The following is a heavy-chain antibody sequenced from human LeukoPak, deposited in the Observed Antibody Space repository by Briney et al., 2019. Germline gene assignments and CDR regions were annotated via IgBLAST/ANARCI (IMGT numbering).Heavy chain of an antibody. CDR2: IDPNNGAT. V-gene: IGHV1-2*06. CDR1: GYTFTGYY. D-gene: IGHD1-26*01. CDR3: ATYSGNYQSGY. J-gene: IGHJ4*02. Sequence: ASVKVSCKASGYTFTGYYMHWVRQAPGQGLEWMGRIDPNNGATNYAQKFQGGVTMTRDTSISTVYMELSRLKSDDTAVYFCATYSGNYQSGYWGQGTLVTVSS.